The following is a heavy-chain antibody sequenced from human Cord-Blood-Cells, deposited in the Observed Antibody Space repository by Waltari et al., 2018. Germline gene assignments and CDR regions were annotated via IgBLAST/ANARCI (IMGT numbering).Heavy chain of an antibody. CDR1: GYTFTSYA. D-gene: IGHD7-27*01. CDR2: INAGNGNT. CDR3: ARPPTGEDAFDI. V-gene: IGHV1-3*01. J-gene: IGHJ3*02. Sequence: QVQLVQSGAEVKKPGASVKVSCKASGYTFTSYAMHWVRQATGQRLEWMGWINAGNGNTKYSQKVQGRVTITRDTSASTAYMELSSLRSEDTAVYYCARPPTGEDAFDIWGQGTMVTVSS.